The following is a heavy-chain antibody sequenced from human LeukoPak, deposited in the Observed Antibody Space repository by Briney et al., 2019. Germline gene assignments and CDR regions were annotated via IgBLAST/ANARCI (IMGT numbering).Heavy chain of an antibody. D-gene: IGHD6-13*01. Sequence: SETLSLTCTVSGGSISSSSYYWGWIRQPPGKGLEWIGSIYYSGSTYYNPSLKSRVTISVDTSKNQFSLKLSSVTAADTAVYYCAGHKRGSWYRGGWFDPWGQGTLVTVSS. CDR3: AGHKRGSWYRGGWFDP. J-gene: IGHJ5*02. CDR2: IYYSGST. V-gene: IGHV4-39*01. CDR1: GGSISSSSYY.